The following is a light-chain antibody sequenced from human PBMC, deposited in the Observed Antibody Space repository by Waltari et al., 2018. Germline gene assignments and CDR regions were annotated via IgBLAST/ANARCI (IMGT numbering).Light chain of an antibody. V-gene: IGLV2-14*03. CDR1: SSDVGGYNY. J-gene: IGLJ2*01. Sequence: QSALTQPASVSGSPGQSITISCTGTSSDVGGYNYVSWSQQHPDKAPKLMIYDVSNRPSGVSNRFSGSKSGNTASLTISGLQAEDEADYYCSSFSSSTTLVFGGGTKLTVL. CDR3: SSFSSSTTLV. CDR2: DVS.